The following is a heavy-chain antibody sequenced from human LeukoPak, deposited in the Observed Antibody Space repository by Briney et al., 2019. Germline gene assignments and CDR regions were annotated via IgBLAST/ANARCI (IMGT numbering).Heavy chain of an antibody. D-gene: IGHD3-22*01. V-gene: IGHV3-30*04. CDR2: ISYDGSNK. J-gene: IGHJ6*03. Sequence: GRSLRLSCAASGFTFSSYAMHWVRQAPGRGLEWVAVISYDGSNKYYADSVKGRFTISRDNSKNTLYLQMNSLRAEDTAVYYCARDWGHYYDSSGYHYYYYYMDVWGKGTTVTVSS. CDR1: GFTFSSYA. CDR3: ARDWGHYYDSSGYHYYYYYMDV.